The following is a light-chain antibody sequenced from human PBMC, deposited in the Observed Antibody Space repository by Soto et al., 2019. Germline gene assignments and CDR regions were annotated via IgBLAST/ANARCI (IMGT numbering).Light chain of an antibody. CDR3: QQYNGYSWT. Sequence: DIQLTQSPSTLSASVGDRVTITCRASQSISNWLAWYQQKPGKAPKVLIYRASTLESGVPSRFSGSGSGTEFTLTISSLQPDDFATYYCQQYNGYSWTYGQGTKVET. CDR2: RAS. CDR1: QSISNW. J-gene: IGKJ1*01. V-gene: IGKV1-5*03.